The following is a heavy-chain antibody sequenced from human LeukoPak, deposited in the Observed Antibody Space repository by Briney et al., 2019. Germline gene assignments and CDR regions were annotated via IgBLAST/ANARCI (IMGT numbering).Heavy chain of an antibody. Sequence: PGGSLRLSCAASRITFRTYSLNWVRQAPGKGLEWVSSISSDSSYIYYADSVEGRFTISRDNAKKSLYLQMNSLRAEDTAVYYCARSRVALWSEDDAFDIWGLGTLVTVSS. J-gene: IGHJ3*02. V-gene: IGHV3-21*01. D-gene: IGHD3-10*01. CDR1: RITFRTYS. CDR3: ARSRVALWSEDDAFDI. CDR2: ISSDSSYI.